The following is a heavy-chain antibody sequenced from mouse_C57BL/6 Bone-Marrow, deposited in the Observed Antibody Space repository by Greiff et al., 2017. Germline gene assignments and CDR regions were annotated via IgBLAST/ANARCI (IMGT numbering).Heavy chain of an antibody. Sequence: EVQLQQSGPVLVKPGASVKMSCKASGYTFTDYYMNWVKQSHGKSLEWIGVINPYNGGTSYNQKFKGKATLTVDKSSSTAYMELNSLTSEDSAVYYCARGLLRYPFAYWGQGTLVTVSA. CDR3: ARGLLRYPFAY. CDR1: GYTFTDYY. V-gene: IGHV1-19*01. CDR2: INPYNGGT. D-gene: IGHD1-1*01. J-gene: IGHJ3*01.